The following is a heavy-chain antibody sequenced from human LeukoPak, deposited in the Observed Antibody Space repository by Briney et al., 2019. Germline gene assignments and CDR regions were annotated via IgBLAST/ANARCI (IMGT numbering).Heavy chain of an antibody. CDR1: GGSISSYY. CDR2: IYYSGST. V-gene: IGHV4-59*01. D-gene: IGHD3-3*01. Sequence: PSETLSLTCTVSGGSISSYYWSWIRQPPGKGLEWIGYIYYSGSTNYNPSLKSRVTISVDTSKNQFSLKLSSVTAADTAVYYCAREMDFSAHITDWGQGTLVTVPS. CDR3: AREMDFSAHITD. J-gene: IGHJ4*02.